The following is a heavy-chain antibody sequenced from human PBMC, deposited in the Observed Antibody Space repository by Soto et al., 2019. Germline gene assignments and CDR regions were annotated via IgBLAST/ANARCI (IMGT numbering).Heavy chain of an antibody. Sequence: SETLSLTCTVSGGSISSSSYYWGWIRQPPGKGLECIGSIYYSGSTYYNPSLKSRVTISVDTSKNQFSLKLSSVTAADTAVYYCARITSILVVTADAFDIWGKGTMVTVS. CDR1: GGSISSSSYY. CDR3: ARITSILVVTADAFDI. CDR2: IYYSGST. V-gene: IGHV4-39*01. J-gene: IGHJ3*02. D-gene: IGHD3-22*01.